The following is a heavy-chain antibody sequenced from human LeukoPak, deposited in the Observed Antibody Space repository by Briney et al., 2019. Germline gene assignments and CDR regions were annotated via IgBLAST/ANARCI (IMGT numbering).Heavy chain of an antibody. V-gene: IGHV3-11*01. J-gene: IGHJ6*02. D-gene: IGHD2-2*01. CDR2: ISSSGSTI. Sequence: GGSLRLSCAASGFTFSDYYMSWIRQAPGKGLEWVSYISSSGSTIYYADSVKGRFTISRDNAKNSPYLQMNSLRAEDTAVYYCATLQPFADWGPPALCGMDVWGQGTTVTVSS. CDR3: ATLQPFADWGPPALCGMDV. CDR1: GFTFSDYY.